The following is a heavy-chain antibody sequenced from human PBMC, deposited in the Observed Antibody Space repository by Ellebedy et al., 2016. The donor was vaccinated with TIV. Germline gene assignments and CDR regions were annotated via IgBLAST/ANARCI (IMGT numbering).Heavy chain of an antibody. CDR1: GFTFSSYS. CDR3: ARSVSGSYYRPVWDWFDP. J-gene: IGHJ5*02. CDR2: ISSSSSTI. Sequence: GESLKISXAASGFTFSSYSMNWVRQAPGKGLEWVSYISSSSSTIYYADSVKGRFTISRDNAKNSLYLQMNSLRAEDTAVYYCARSVSGSYYRPVWDWFDPWGQGTLVTVSS. D-gene: IGHD1-26*01. V-gene: IGHV3-48*04.